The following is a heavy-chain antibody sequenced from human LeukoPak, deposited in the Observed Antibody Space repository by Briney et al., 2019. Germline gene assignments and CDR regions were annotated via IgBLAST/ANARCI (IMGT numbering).Heavy chain of an antibody. D-gene: IGHD2-2*01. J-gene: IGHJ6*02. Sequence: GGSLRLSRSASGFTFSSYVMNWVRQAPGKGLEWVSYISSCGGTIYYADSVKGRFTITRDNAKNSLYLQMNSLRTEDTGVYYCATDLSYCTITSGSYYHYGMDVWGQGTTVTVSS. V-gene: IGHV3-48*03. CDR2: ISSCGGTI. CDR3: ATDLSYCTITSGSYYHYGMDV. CDR1: GFTFSSYV.